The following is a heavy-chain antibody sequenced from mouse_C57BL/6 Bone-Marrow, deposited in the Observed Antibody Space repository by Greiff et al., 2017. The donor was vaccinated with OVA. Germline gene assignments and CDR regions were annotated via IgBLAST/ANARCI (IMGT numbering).Heavy chain of an antibody. Sequence: QVQLKESGAELVRPGTSVKMSCKASGYTFTNYWIGWAKQRPGHGLEWIGDIYPGGGYTNYNEKFKGKATLTADKSSSTAYMQFSSLTSEDSAIYYCARRAVPYFDYWGQGTTLTVSS. D-gene: IGHD1-1*01. CDR1: GYTFTNYW. CDR2: IYPGGGYT. CDR3: ARRAVPYFDY. J-gene: IGHJ2*01. V-gene: IGHV1-63*01.